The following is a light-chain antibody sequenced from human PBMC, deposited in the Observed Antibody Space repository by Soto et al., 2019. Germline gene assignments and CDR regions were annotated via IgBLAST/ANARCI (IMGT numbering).Light chain of an antibody. J-gene: IGKJ4*01. V-gene: IGKV3-20*01. CDR1: QSVGSTF. CDR3: QQYGSSPPTLT. CDR2: DAS. Sequence: EIVLTQSPDTLSLSPGERATLSCRASQSVGSTFLAWYQQKPGQAPRLLIYDASSRATGIPDRFSGSGSGTDFSLIISRREPEDFAVYYCQQYGSSPPTLTFGGGTKVEIK.